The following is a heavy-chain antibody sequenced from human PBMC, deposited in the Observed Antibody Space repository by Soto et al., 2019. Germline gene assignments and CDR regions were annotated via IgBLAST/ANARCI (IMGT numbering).Heavy chain of an antibody. Sequence: EVHLLESGGGLVQPGGSLRLSCAASGLTFSSYAMSWVRQAPGRGLEWVAVISNTGLTTHYADSVKGRFTISRDNSKRTVYLQMNSLRVDDTAVYCCAKDPLWGQWLEYGYLDQWGQGNLVTVSS. V-gene: IGHV3-23*01. CDR2: ISNTGLTT. CDR3: AKDPLWGQWLEYGYLDQ. CDR1: GLTFSSYA. D-gene: IGHD6-19*01. J-gene: IGHJ5*02.